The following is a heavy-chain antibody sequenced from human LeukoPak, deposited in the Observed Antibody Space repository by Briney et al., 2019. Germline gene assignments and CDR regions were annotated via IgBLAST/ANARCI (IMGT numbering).Heavy chain of an antibody. CDR2: ISGSGGST. CDR1: GFTFSIYA. J-gene: IGHJ4*02. D-gene: IGHD3-3*01. CDR3: VKGGQRYDFWRFDY. V-gene: IGHV3-23*01. Sequence: RGSLRLSCAASGFTFSIYAMSWVRQAPGKGLEWVSSISGSGGSTYFADSVKGRFSISRDNSKNTLFLQMNSLRDEETAVYYCVKGGQRYDFWRFDYWGQGTVVTVSS.